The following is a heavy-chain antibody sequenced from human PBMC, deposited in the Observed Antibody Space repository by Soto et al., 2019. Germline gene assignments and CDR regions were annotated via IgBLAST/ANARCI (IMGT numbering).Heavy chain of an antibody. CDR3: ARGGRPRTPGDYLLYYYYGMDV. D-gene: IGHD4-17*01. CDR1: GFTVSSNY. Sequence: EVQLVESGGGLIQPGGSLRLSCAASGFTVSSNYMSWVRQAPGKGLEWVSVIYSGGSTYYADSVKGRFTISRDNSKNTLYLQMNSLRAEDTAVYYCARGGRPRTPGDYLLYYYYGMDVWGQGTTVTVSS. V-gene: IGHV3-53*01. CDR2: IYSGGST. J-gene: IGHJ6*02.